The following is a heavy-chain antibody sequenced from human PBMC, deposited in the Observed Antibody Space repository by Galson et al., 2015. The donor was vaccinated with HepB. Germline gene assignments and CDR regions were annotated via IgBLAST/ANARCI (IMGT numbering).Heavy chain of an antibody. CDR2: INQDGSEK. CDR3: SRDHSSGWSLEY. CDR1: GFTFTTYW. J-gene: IGHJ4*02. Sequence: SLRLSCATSGFTFTTYWMAWVRQAPGKGLEWVANINQDGSEKFYVGSVNGRFTISRDNAKNSMYLQMNSLRVEDTAVYYCSRDHSSGWSLEYWGQGTLVTVSS. V-gene: IGHV3-7*03. D-gene: IGHD6-19*01.